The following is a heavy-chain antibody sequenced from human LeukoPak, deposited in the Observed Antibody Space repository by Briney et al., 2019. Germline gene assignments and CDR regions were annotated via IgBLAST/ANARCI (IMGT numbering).Heavy chain of an antibody. J-gene: IGHJ5*02. CDR2: ISSSSSYI. V-gene: IGHV3-21*01. Sequence: GGSLRLSCAASGFTFSSYSMNWVRQAPGKGLEWVSSISSSSSYIYYADSAKGRFTISRDNAKNSLYLQMNSLRAEDTAVYYCASNDNWFDPWGQGTLVTVSS. CDR3: ASNDNWFDP. CDR1: GFTFSSYS.